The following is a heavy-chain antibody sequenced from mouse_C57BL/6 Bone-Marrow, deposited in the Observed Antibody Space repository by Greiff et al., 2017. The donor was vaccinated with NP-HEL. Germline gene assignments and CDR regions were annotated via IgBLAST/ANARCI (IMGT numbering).Heavy chain of an antibody. V-gene: IGHV1-81*01. Sequence: VKLKQSGAELARPGASVKLSCKASGYTFTSYGISWVKQRTGQGLEWIGEIYPRSGNTYYNEKFKGKATLTADKSSSTAYMELRSLTSEDSAVYFCAKGYYSNSFAYWGQGTLVTVSA. J-gene: IGHJ3*01. CDR2: IYPRSGNT. D-gene: IGHD2-5*01. CDR3: AKGYYSNSFAY. CDR1: GYTFTSYG.